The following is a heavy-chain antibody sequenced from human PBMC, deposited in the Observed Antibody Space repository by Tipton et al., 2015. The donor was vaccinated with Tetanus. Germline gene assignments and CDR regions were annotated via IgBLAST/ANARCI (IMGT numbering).Heavy chain of an antibody. Sequence: SLRLSCAASEFSFSSYWMHWVRQVPGRGLVWVSRINSDGSSTDYADSVKGRFTISRDNGKNTLYLQMDSLRAEDTAVYYCARDVSVAGLRYFDVWGQGTLVTVSS. CDR1: EFSFSSYW. V-gene: IGHV3-74*01. J-gene: IGHJ3*01. CDR2: INSDGSST. CDR3: ARDVSVAGLRYFDV. D-gene: IGHD3-9*01.